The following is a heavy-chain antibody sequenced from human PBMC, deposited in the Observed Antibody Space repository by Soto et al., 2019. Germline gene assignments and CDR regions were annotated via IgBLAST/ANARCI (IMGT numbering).Heavy chain of an antibody. CDR2: IHPNSGVT. D-gene: IGHD5-12*01. CDR1: RYTFTDYY. CDR3: SRAGLTTLELATTY. J-gene: IGHJ4*02. V-gene: IGHV1-2*02. Sequence: QVQLVQSGAEVKKPGASVKVSCKASRYTFTDYYMHWVRQSPGQGLEWMGWIHPNSGVTKFPQKFQGRVIMTMDTSISTVYMELSSLTSDDTAVYYCSRAGLTTLELATTYWGQGTLVTVSS.